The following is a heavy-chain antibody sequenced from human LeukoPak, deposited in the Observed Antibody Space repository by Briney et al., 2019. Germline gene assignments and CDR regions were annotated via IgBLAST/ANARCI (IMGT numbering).Heavy chain of an antibody. CDR3: AREVTNDAFDI. CDR1: GFTFSTYG. D-gene: IGHD4-17*01. J-gene: IGHJ3*02. V-gene: IGHV3-33*01. CDR2: IWYDGSNK. Sequence: GGSLRLSCAASGFTFSTYGMHWVRQAPGKGLEWVAFIWYDGSNKYYADSVKGRFTISRDNSKNTLFLQMNSLRAEDTAVYHCAREVTNDAFDIWGQGTKVTVSS.